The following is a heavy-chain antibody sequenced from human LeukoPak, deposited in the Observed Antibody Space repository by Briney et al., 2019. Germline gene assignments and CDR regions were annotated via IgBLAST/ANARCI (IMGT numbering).Heavy chain of an antibody. CDR1: GFTFSSYG. CDR3: AIDGGSYSVDY. Sequence: PGGSLRLSCAASGFTFSSYGMHWVRQAPGKGLEWVAFIQYDGSNKYYVESVKGRFTISRDKSKNTPYLQMNSLRAEDTAVYYCAIDGGSYSVDYWGQGTLVTVSS. V-gene: IGHV3-30*02. D-gene: IGHD1-26*01. CDR2: IQYDGSNK. J-gene: IGHJ4*02.